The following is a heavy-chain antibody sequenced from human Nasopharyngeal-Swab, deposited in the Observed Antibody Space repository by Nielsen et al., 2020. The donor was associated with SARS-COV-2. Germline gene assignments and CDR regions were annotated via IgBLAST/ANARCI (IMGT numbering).Heavy chain of an antibody. CDR2: ISAYNGNT. CDR3: ARVANYYGSGSYLNWFDP. V-gene: IGHV1-18*01. CDR1: GYTFTSYG. Sequence: ASVKVSCKASGYTFTSYGISWVRQAPGQGLEWMGWISAYNGNTNYAQKLQGRVTMTTDTSTSTAYMELRSLRSDDTAVYYCARVANYYGSGSYLNWFDPWGQGTLDTVSS. J-gene: IGHJ5*02. D-gene: IGHD3-10*01.